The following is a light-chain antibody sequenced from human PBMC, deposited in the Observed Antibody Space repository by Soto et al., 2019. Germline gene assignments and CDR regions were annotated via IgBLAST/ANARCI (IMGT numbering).Light chain of an antibody. CDR2: GAS. CDR1: QSVSSN. J-gene: IGKJ1*01. Sequence: EIFMTQSPATLXCSAGEXXXXSXRASQSVSSNLAWYQQKPGQAPRLLIYGASSRATGIPDRFSGSGSGTDFTLTISRLEPEDFAVYYCQQYGSSGTFGQGTKVDIK. V-gene: IGKV3-20*01. CDR3: QQYGSSGT.